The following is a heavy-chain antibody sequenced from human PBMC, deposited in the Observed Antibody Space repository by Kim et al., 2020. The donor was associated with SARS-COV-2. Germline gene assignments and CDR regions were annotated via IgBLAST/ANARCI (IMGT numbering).Heavy chain of an antibody. Sequence: YDPSLKSRVTISVDTSKNQFSLKLSSVTAADTAVYYCARGLRVVVAATRGAFDIWGQGTMVTVSS. CDR3: ARGLRVVVAATRGAFDI. J-gene: IGHJ3*02. D-gene: IGHD2-15*01. V-gene: IGHV4-34*01.